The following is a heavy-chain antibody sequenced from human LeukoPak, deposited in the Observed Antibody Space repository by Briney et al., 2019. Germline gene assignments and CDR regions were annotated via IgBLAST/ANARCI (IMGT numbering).Heavy chain of an antibody. CDR3: AKDLRWEGRSPFDY. CDR2: VSGSGGST. D-gene: IGHD1-26*01. J-gene: IGHJ4*02. Sequence: LGGSLRLSCAASGFTFSSYAMSWVRQAPGKGLEWVSAVSGSGGSTYYADFVQGRFTISRDNSKHTLYLQMNSLRAEDTAVYYCAKDLRWEGRSPFDYWGQGTLVTVSS. V-gene: IGHV3-23*01. CDR1: GFTFSSYA.